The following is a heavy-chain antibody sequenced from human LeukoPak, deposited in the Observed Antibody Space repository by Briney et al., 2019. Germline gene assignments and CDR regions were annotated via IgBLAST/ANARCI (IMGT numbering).Heavy chain of an antibody. CDR1: GGSISSGGYS. CDR2: IYHSGST. D-gene: IGHD3-10*01. CDR3: ARAAGGLVWFGTRKALYFDY. V-gene: IGHV4-30-2*01. J-gene: IGHJ4*02. Sequence: SETLSLTCAVSGGSISSGGYSWSWIRQPPGKGLEWIGYIYHSGSTYYNPSLKSRVTISVDRSKNQFSLKLSSVTAADTAVYYCARAAGGLVWFGTRKALYFDYWGQGTLVTVSS.